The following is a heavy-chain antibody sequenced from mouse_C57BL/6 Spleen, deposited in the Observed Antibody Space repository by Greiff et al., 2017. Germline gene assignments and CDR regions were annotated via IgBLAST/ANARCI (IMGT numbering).Heavy chain of an antibody. Sequence: EVQRVESGGGLVKPGGSLKLSCAASGFTFSDYGMHWVRQAPEKGLEWVAYISSGSSTIYYADTVKGRFTISRDNAKNTLFLQMTSLRSEDTAMYYCARAPTHYYGSSYGYYFDYWGQGTTLTVSS. CDR2: ISSGSSTI. V-gene: IGHV5-17*01. CDR1: GFTFSDYG. CDR3: ARAPTHYYGSSYGYYFDY. D-gene: IGHD1-1*01. J-gene: IGHJ2*01.